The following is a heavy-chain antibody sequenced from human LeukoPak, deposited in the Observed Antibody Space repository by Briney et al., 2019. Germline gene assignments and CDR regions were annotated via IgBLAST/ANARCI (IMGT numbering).Heavy chain of an antibody. Sequence: SETLSLTCTVSGYSISSGYYWGWIRQPPGKGLEWIGSIYHSGSTYYNPSLKSRVTISVDTSKNQFSLRLSSVTAADTAVYYCAKKGASGPYYFDCWGQGTLVTVSS. D-gene: IGHD1-26*01. V-gene: IGHV4-38-2*02. CDR3: AKKGASGPYYFDC. J-gene: IGHJ4*02. CDR2: IYHSGST. CDR1: GYSISSGYY.